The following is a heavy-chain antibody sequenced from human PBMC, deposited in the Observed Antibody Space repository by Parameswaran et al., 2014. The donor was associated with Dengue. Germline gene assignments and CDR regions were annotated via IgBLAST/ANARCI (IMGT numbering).Heavy chain of an antibody. J-gene: IGHJ5*02. CDR3: ARAKDSGTNGDNWFDP. Sequence: WIRQPPGKGLEWIGYIYYSGSTYYNPSLKSRVTISVDTSKNQFSLKLSSVTAADTAVYYCARAKDSGTNGDNWFDPWGQGTLVTVSS. V-gene: IGHV4-31*02. CDR2: IYYSGST. D-gene: IGHD3-10*01.